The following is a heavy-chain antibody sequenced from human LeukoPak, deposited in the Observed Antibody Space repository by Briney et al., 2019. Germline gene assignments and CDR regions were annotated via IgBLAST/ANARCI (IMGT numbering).Heavy chain of an antibody. Sequence: GRSLRLSCAVSGITLSNYGMSWVRQAPGKGLEWVAGLSGSGGGTNYADSVQGRFTISRDNPKNTLYLQMNSLRAEDTAVYFCAKRGVVIRVFLVGFHKEAYYFDSWGQGALVTVSS. V-gene: IGHV3-23*01. D-gene: IGHD3-10*01. CDR2: LSGSGGGT. CDR3: AKRGVVIRVFLVGFHKEAYYFDS. J-gene: IGHJ4*02. CDR1: GITLSNYG.